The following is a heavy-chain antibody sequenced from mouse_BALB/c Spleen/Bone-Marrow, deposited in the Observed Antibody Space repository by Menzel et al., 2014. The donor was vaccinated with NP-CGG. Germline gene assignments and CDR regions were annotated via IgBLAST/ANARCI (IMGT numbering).Heavy chain of an antibody. CDR1: GYTFTDYN. CDR2: IYPYNGVT. J-gene: IGHJ3*01. Sequence: EVQLQQSGPELLKPGASVKISCKASGYTFTDYNMHWVKQSHGKSLEWIGYIYPYNGVTAYNQKFKSKATLTVDNSSSTAYMEFRSLTSEDSAVYYCARIYYGYEFTYWGQGTLVTVSA. CDR3: ARIYYGYEFTY. D-gene: IGHD2-2*01. V-gene: IGHV1S29*02.